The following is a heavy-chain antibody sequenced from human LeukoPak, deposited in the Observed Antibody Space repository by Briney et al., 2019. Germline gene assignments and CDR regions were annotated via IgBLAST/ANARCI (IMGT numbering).Heavy chain of an antibody. V-gene: IGHV3-7*01. D-gene: IGHD2-21*01. J-gene: IGHJ6*02. CDR1: GXTXSSYW. Sequence: LRLXXAASGXTXSSYWMRWVRQAPGKGLEWVANIKQDSSETYYLPSLKGRFTLSRDNAKNSLYLQMNNLRAEDTAVYYCARYCGGDCYGMDVWGQGTTVTVSS. CDR2: IKQDSSET. CDR3: ARYCGGDCYGMDV.